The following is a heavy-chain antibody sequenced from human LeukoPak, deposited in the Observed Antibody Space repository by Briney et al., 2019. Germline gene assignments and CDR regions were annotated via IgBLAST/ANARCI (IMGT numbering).Heavy chain of an antibody. CDR3: ARGSLDYGDSIKVSRKAYDS. CDR1: GGSFSGYY. V-gene: IGHV4-34*01. D-gene: IGHD4-17*01. J-gene: IGHJ4*02. Sequence: PSETLSLTCAVYGGSFSGYYWSWIRQPPGKGLEWIGEINHSGSTNYNPSLKSRVTISVDTSKNQFSLKLSSVTAADTAVYYCARGSLDYGDSIKVSRKAYDSWGQGTLVTVSS. CDR2: INHSGST.